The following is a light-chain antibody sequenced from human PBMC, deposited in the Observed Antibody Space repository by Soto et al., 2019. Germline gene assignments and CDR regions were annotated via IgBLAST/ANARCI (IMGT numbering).Light chain of an antibody. CDR2: GAS. CDR3: QQYDSSPRT. CDR1: QSVSTRS. V-gene: IGKV3-20*01. J-gene: IGKJ1*01. Sequence: EIVLTPSPGTLSLSPGERATLSCRASQSVSTRSLAWYQQKPGQAPRLLISGASSRAADIPDRFSGSGSGTDFTLTINRLEPEDFAVYYCQQYDSSPRTFGQGTKVDIK.